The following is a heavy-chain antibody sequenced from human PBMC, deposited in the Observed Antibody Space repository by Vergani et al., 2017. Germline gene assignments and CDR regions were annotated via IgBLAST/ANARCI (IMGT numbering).Heavy chain of an antibody. CDR1: GFTFSSYA. J-gene: IGHJ4*02. V-gene: IGHV3-30*14. CDR2: ISYDGSNK. D-gene: IGHD1-26*01. CDR3: ARDHVVGGAADY. Sequence: QVQLVESGGGVVQPGRSLRLSCAASGFTFSSYAMHWVRQAPGKGLEWVEVISYDGSNKYYEDSVKGRFTISRDNSKNTLYLQMSSLRAEDTAVYYCARDHVVGGAADYWGQGTLVTVSS.